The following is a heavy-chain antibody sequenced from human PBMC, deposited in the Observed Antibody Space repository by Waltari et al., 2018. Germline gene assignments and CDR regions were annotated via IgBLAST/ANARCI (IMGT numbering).Heavy chain of an antibody. D-gene: IGHD2-15*01. J-gene: IGHJ5*02. CDR3: ARDRGRGLYLDT. V-gene: IGHV4-4*02. CDR2: VLSSRKT. Sequence: QLQLQESGPGLVKPSGTLSLSCDVSGDSVSNSNWWSWVRQSPQKGLEWIGQVLSSRKTNYNPSCASRVTISLDTSNNQFSLRLTSATAADTAVYYCARDRGRGLYLDTWGPGTLVTVSP. CDR1: GDSVSNSNW.